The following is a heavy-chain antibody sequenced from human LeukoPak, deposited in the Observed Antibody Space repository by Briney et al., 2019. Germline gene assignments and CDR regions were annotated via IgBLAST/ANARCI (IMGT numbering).Heavy chain of an antibody. CDR3: ARVSMYSSSWYGYYYYGMDV. J-gene: IGHJ6*02. CDR2: IKQDGSEK. CDR1: GFTFDDYG. D-gene: IGHD6-13*01. V-gene: IGHV3-7*01. Sequence: GGSLRLSCAASGFTFDDYGMSWVRQAPGKGLEWMANIKQDGSEKYYVDSVKGRFTISRDNAKNSLYLQMNSLRAEDTAVYYCARVSMYSSSWYGYYYYGMDVWGQGTTVTVSS.